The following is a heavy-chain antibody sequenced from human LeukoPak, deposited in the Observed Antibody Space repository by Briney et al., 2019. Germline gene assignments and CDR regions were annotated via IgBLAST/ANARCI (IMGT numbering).Heavy chain of an antibody. CDR1: GGSISTYY. D-gene: IGHD4-23*01. CDR2: VYYSGST. V-gene: IGHV4-59*12. CDR3: ARGSITVVPAFDI. J-gene: IGHJ3*02. Sequence: SETLSLTCTVSGGSISTYYWSWIRQPPGKGLERIGCVYYSGSTNYNPSLKSRGTMSVDTSKNQFSLKLSSVTAADTAVYYCARGSITVVPAFDIWGQGTMVTVSS.